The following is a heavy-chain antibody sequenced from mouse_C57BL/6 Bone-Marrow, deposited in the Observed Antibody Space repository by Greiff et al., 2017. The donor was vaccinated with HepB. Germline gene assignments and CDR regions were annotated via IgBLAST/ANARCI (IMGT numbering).Heavy chain of an antibody. V-gene: IGHV5-4*01. J-gene: IGHJ2*01. CDR3: ARDSRWLPYYFDY. Sequence: EVMLVESGGGLVKPGGSLKLSCAASGFTFSSYAMSWVRQTPEKRLEWVATISDGGSYTYYPDNVKGRFTISRDNAKNNLYLQMSHLKSEDTSMYYCARDSRWLPYYFDYWGRGTTLTVSS. D-gene: IGHD2-3*01. CDR1: GFTFSSYA. CDR2: ISDGGSYT.